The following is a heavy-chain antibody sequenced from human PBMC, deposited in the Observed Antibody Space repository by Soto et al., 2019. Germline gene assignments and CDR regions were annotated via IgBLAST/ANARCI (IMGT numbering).Heavy chain of an antibody. CDR2: INHSGST. CDR3: ARGRGLVTAAKDPYYYYYYMDF. V-gene: IGHV4-34*01. Sequence: SEMLSLSCAVYGGSFSGYYWSWIRQPTGKGLEWIGEINHSGSTNYNPSLKSRVTISVDTSKNQFSLKLSSVTAADTAVYYCARGRGLVTAAKDPYYYYYYMDFWVKGTTVTVSS. J-gene: IGHJ6*03. D-gene: IGHD2-2*01. CDR1: GGSFSGYY.